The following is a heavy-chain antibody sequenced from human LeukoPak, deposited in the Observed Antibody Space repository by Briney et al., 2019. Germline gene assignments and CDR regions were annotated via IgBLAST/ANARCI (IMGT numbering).Heavy chain of an antibody. V-gene: IGHV3-23*01. D-gene: IGHD3-16*01. Sequence: GSLLLSCVGSGFTSIAYALTWARQAPGKGLEWVSGISGGGVTTYYADSVKGRFTISRDNYKKTQYQQMNSLRADDTAIYYCARNQQLGGHSYYYYGMDVWGQGTTVTVSS. CDR2: ISGGGVTT. CDR3: ARNQQLGGHSYYYYGMDV. J-gene: IGHJ6*02. CDR1: GFTSIAYA.